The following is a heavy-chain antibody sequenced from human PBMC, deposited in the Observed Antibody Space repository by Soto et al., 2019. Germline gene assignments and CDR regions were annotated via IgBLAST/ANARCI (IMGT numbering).Heavy chain of an antibody. CDR1: GFSLSTSGVG. D-gene: IGHD2-2*01. CDR3: SASWEDKPLPTTYYYYGMDV. V-gene: IGHV2-5*02. J-gene: IGHJ6*02. Sequence: QITLKESGPTLVKPTQTLTLTCTFSGFSLSTSGVGVGWIRQPPGKALEWLALIYWDDDKRYSPSLKSRLTITNNATKNQLVLTTTNMVAVDTTAYYYSASWEDKPLPTTYYYYGMDVWGQGTTVTVSS. CDR2: IYWDDDK.